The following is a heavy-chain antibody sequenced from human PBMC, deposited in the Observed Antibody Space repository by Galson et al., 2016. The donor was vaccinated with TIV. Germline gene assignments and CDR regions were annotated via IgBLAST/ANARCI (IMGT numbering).Heavy chain of an antibody. D-gene: IGHD5-24*01. CDR1: GGILRSYA. CDR2: IIAIFGTT. J-gene: IGHJ5*02. CDR3: ARVDDYNSGPLSS. V-gene: IGHV1-69*13. Sequence: SVKVSCKASGGILRSYAISWVRQAPGQGLEWMGRIIAIFGTTNYAQNFQGRVTITADESTTTVYMELSSLTSEDTAVYYCARVDDYNSGPLSSWGQGTLVTVSS.